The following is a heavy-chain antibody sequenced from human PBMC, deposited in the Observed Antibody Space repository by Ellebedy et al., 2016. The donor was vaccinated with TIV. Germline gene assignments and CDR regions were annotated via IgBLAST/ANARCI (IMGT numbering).Heavy chain of an antibody. Sequence: ASVKVSXXASGYTFTSYDINWVRQAPGQGLEWMGWINPNSGGTNYAQKFQGRVTMTRDTSISTAYMELSRLRSDDTAVYYCARARSIAARPGDYYYYYYMDVWGKGTTVTVSS. CDR2: INPNSGGT. CDR1: GYTFTSYD. D-gene: IGHD6-6*01. CDR3: ARARSIAARPGDYYYYYYMDV. J-gene: IGHJ6*03. V-gene: IGHV1-2*02.